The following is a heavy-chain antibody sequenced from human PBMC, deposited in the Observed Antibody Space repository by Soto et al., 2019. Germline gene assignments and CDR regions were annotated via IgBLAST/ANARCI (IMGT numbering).Heavy chain of an antibody. D-gene: IGHD6-13*01. Sequence: PGGSLRLSCDASGFTLRNYAMTWIRQAPGKGLEWVSLISANDVGTYYAESVKTRFTISTDNAKNSLYLQMNSLRAEDTAVYYCARDNSLIAAAAYYYYYGMDVWGQGTTVTVSS. CDR3: ARDNSLIAAAAYYYYYGMDV. J-gene: IGHJ6*02. V-gene: IGHV3-23*01. CDR2: ISANDVGT. CDR1: GFTLRNYA.